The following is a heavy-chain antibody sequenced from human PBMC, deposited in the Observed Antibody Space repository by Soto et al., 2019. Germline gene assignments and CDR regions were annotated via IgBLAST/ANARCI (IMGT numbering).Heavy chain of an antibody. V-gene: IGHV6-1*01. CDR1: GDSVSCNSAA. Sequence: SQTLSLTCAISGDSVSCNSAAWNLIRQSPSRGLEWLGRTYYRSRWYNDYAVSVKSRITVTPDTSKNQFSLHLNSVTPEDTAVYYCARDGGRLRFLEWHPPLVRHKDVWGQGTTVTVSS. D-gene: IGHD3-3*01. CDR2: TYYRSRWYN. CDR3: ARDGGRLRFLEWHPPLVRHKDV. J-gene: IGHJ6*02.